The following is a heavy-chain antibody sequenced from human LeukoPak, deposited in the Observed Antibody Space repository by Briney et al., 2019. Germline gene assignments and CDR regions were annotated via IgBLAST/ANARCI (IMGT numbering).Heavy chain of an antibody. J-gene: IGHJ4*02. V-gene: IGHV4-30-4*07. D-gene: IGHD6-19*01. CDR2: IYYSGST. Sequence: SETLSLTCAVSGGSISSGGYSWSWIRQPPGKGLEWIGYIYYSGSTYYNPSLRSRVTISVDTSKNQFSLKLSSVTAADTAVYYCAREGSYSSGWYQDYWGQGTLVTVSS. CDR3: AREGSYSSGWYQDY. CDR1: GGSISSGGYS.